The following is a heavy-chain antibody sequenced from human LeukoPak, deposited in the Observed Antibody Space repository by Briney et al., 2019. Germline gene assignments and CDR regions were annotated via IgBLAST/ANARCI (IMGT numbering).Heavy chain of an antibody. CDR1: GGSISSYY. J-gene: IGHJ4*02. V-gene: IGHV4-59*01. CDR3: AREATWGFDC. CDR2: IFYSGST. D-gene: IGHD7-27*01. Sequence: SETLSLTCIVCGGSISSYYWRWIRQPPGRGLAWVGYIFYSGSTNYNPSLTSRVTISVDTSKYQFSLKLRSVTAADTAVYYCAREATWGFDCWGQGTLVTVSS.